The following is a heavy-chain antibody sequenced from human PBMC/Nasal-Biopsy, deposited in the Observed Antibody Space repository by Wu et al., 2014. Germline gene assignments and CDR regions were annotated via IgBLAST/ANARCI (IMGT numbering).Heavy chain of an antibody. V-gene: IGHV4-61*09. J-gene: IGHJ6*02. Sequence: TLSLTCTVSGGSISSGSYYWSWIRQPAGKDWRWLGISTPVGGTKYNPSLMSRLTISIDTSKNQFSLKLSSVTAADTAVYYCARGRSTLVTDMLWGMDVWGQGTTVTVSS. CDR3: ARGRSTLVTDMLWGMDV. CDR2: STPVGGT. CDR1: GGSISSGSYY. D-gene: IGHD2-21*02.